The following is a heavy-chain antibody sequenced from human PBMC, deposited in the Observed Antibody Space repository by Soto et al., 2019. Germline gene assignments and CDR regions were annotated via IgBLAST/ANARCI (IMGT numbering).Heavy chain of an antibody. Sequence: PSETLSLTCTVSGVSISGNRYYWGWIRQPPGRGLEWIGNIYYSGSTYYTPALKSRVTLSVDTCKNRFSLNLNSVTAADTAVYYCARGGIPPSGYGIAYAMDVWGQGTTGTVS. V-gene: IGHV4-39*01. CDR3: ARGGIPPSGYGIAYAMDV. CDR1: GVSISGNRYY. CDR2: IYYSGST. J-gene: IGHJ6*02. D-gene: IGHD1-26*01.